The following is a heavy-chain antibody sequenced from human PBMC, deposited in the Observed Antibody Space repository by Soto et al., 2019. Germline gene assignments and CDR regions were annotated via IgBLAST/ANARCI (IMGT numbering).Heavy chain of an antibody. CDR1: GYTFINFD. D-gene: IGHD6-13*01. J-gene: IGHJ5*02. Sequence: GASVKASCKASGYTFINFDISWVRQAAGQGLEWLGWMNPGSGKTGYASKFQGRVAMTRDASTGTSHLELSSLTSDDTAVYYCARMASAGTLNWFDPWGQGTLVTVSS. CDR2: MNPGSGKT. V-gene: IGHV1-8*02. CDR3: ARMASAGTLNWFDP.